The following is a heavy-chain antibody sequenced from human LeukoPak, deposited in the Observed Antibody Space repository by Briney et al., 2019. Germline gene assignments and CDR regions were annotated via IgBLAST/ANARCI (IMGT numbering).Heavy chain of an antibody. J-gene: IGHJ4*02. CDR2: IYYSGST. V-gene: IGHV4-59*01. CDR3: ARGAYIAAAQYGY. D-gene: IGHD6-13*01. Sequence: SETLSLTCTVSGGSISSYYWSWIRQPPGKGLEWIGYIYYSGSTNYNPSLKSRVTISVDTSKNQFSLKLSSVTAADTAVYYCARGAYIAAAQYGYWGQGTLVTVSS. CDR1: GGSISSYY.